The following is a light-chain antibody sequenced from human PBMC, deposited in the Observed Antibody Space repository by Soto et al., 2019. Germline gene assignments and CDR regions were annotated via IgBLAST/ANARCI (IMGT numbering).Light chain of an antibody. Sequence: QSVLTQPRSVSGSPGQSVTISCTRTSSDVDNYNNVSWYQQHPGKAPKLLIYDVNKRPSGVPYRFSGSKSGNTASLTISGLQAGDEADYFCCSYAGTYTRVSGTGTKVTVL. CDR3: CSYAGTYTRV. CDR1: SSDVDNYNN. V-gene: IGLV2-11*01. CDR2: DVN. J-gene: IGLJ1*01.